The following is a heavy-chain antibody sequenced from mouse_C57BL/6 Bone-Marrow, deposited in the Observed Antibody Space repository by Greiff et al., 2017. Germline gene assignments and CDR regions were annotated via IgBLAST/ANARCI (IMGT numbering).Heavy chain of an antibody. D-gene: IGHD1-1*02. V-gene: IGHV1-74*01. CDR1: GYTFTSYW. CDR2: IHPSDSDT. Sequence: VQLQQPGAELVKPGASVKVSCKASGYTFTSYWMRWVKQRPGQGLEWIGRIHPSDSDTNYNQKFKGKATLAVNKSSSTAYMQLSSLTSEDSAVYYCAMGGIGGDYLFAYWGQGTLVTVSA. J-gene: IGHJ3*01. CDR3: AMGGIGGDYLFAY.